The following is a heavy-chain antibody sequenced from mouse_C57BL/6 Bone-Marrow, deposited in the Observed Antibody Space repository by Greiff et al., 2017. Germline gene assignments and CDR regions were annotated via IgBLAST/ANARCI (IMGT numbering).Heavy chain of an antibody. J-gene: IGHJ4*01. D-gene: IGHD2-1*01. V-gene: IGHV5-17*01. Sequence: DVKLVESGGGLVKPGGSLKLSCAASGFTFSDYGMHWVRQAPEKGLEWVAYISSGSSTIYYADTVKGRFTISRDNAKNTLFLQMTSLRSEDTAMYYCAGGNYEREMHYWRQGASVTVSS. CDR2: ISSGSSTI. CDR1: GFTFSDYG. CDR3: AGGNYEREMHY.